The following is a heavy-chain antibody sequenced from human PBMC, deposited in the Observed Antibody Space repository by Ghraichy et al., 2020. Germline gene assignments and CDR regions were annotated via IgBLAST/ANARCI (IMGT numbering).Heavy chain of an antibody. CDR1: GFSFGSYS. CDR2: ISTAGSHI. V-gene: IGHV3-21*01. CDR3: ARENRYKWNPVEYYFDY. Sequence: LSLTCAASGFSFGSYSMHWVRQAPGKGLEWVACISTAGSHIYYADSVRGRVSISRDNAKNSLYLQINSLRVEDTAIYYCARENRYKWNPVEYYFDYWGQGILVTVSS. J-gene: IGHJ4*02. D-gene: IGHD1-20*01.